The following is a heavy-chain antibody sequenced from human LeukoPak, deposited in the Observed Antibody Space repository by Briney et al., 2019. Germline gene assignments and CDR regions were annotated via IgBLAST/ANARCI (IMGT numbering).Heavy chain of an antibody. CDR3: AKAWTTVTTGAFDI. Sequence: GGSLRLSCAASGFSFSQYWMNWVRQAPGKGLEWVANIKEDGSEKKCVDSVKGRFTISRDNAKNSLYLQMNSLRAEDTALYYCAKAWTTVTTGAFDIWGQGTMVTVSS. D-gene: IGHD4-17*01. J-gene: IGHJ3*02. CDR1: GFSFSQYW. CDR2: IKEDGSEK. V-gene: IGHV3-7*03.